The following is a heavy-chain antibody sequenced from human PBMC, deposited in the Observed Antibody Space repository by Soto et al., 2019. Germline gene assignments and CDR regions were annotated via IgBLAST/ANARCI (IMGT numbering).Heavy chain of an antibody. J-gene: IGHJ6*02. CDR2: IYYSGST. D-gene: IGHD6-13*01. V-gene: IGHV4-59*01. Sequence: PSETLSLTCTVSGGSISSYYWSWIRQPPGKGLEWIGYIYYSGSTNYNPSLKSRVTISVDTSKNQFSLKLSSVTAADTAVYYCARVGELLAAAGTSPYYYYGMDVWGQGTTVTVSS. CDR1: GGSISSYY. CDR3: ARVGELLAAAGTSPYYYYGMDV.